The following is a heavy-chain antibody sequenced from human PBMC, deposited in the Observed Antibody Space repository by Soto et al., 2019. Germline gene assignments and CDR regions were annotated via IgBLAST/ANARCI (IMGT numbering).Heavy chain of an antibody. J-gene: IGHJ6*02. D-gene: IGHD6-19*01. V-gene: IGHV4-59*01. CDR2: IYYSGST. CDR3: ARDLAVAGNGYYYGMDV. Sequence: SETLSLTCTVSGGSISSYYWSWIRQPPGKGLEWIGYIYYSGSTNYNPSLKSRVTISVDTSKNQFSLKLSSVTAADTAVYYCARDLAVAGNGYYYGMDVWGQGTTVTVSS. CDR1: GGSISSYY.